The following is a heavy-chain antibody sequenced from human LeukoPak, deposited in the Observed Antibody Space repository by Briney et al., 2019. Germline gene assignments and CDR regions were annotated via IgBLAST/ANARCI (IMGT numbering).Heavy chain of an antibody. Sequence: PSETLSLTCTVSGGSISSGDYYWSWIRQPPGKGLEWIGYIYYSGSTYYNPSLKSRVTISVDTSKNQFSLKLSSVTAADTAVYYCARGGCSGGSYYSDYWGQGTLVTVSS. D-gene: IGHD2-15*01. CDR2: IYYSGST. V-gene: IGHV4-30-4*01. J-gene: IGHJ4*02. CDR3: ARGGCSGGSYYSDY. CDR1: GGSISSGDYY.